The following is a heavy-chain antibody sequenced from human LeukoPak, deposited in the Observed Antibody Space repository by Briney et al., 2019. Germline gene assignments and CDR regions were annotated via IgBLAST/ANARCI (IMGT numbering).Heavy chain of an antibody. J-gene: IGHJ3*02. V-gene: IGHV5-51*01. CDR2: IYPGDSDT. CDR1: GYSFTSYW. D-gene: IGHD6-13*01. Sequence: GESLKISCKGSGYSFTSYWIGWVRQMPGKGLEWMGIIYPGDSDTRYSPSFQGQVTISADKSISTAYLQWSSLRASDTAMYYCARQGMASGDAFDIWGQGTMVTVSS. CDR3: ARQGMASGDAFDI.